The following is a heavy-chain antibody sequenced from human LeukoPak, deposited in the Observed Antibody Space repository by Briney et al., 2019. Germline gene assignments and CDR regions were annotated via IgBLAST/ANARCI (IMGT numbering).Heavy chain of an antibody. Sequence: SETLSLTCTVSGGSISSYYWSWIRQPAGKGLEWIGRIYTSGSTNYNPSLKSRVTIFVDTSKNQFSLKLSSVTATDTAVYYCARLGYYDSSGYYYYWGQGTLGTVSS. J-gene: IGHJ4*02. CDR2: IYTSGST. D-gene: IGHD3-22*01. CDR1: GGSISSYY. CDR3: ARLGYYDSSGYYYY. V-gene: IGHV4-4*07.